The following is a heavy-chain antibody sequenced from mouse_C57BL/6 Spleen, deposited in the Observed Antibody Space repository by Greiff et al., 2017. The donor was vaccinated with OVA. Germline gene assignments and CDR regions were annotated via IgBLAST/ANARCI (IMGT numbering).Heavy chain of an antibody. CDR3: ARSGWLLRGYYFDY. Sequence: VQLQQSGPELVKPGASVKMSCKASGYTFTDYNMHWVKQSHGKSLEWIGYINPNNGGTSYNQKFKGKATLTVNKSSSTAYMELRSLTSEDSAVYYCARSGWLLRGYYFDYWGQGTTLTVSS. CDR1: GYTFTDYN. V-gene: IGHV1-22*01. D-gene: IGHD2-3*01. J-gene: IGHJ2*01. CDR2: INPNNGGT.